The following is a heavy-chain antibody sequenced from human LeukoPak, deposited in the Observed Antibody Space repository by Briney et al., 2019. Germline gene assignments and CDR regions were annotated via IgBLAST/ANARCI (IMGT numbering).Heavy chain of an antibody. CDR3: ARFVGACSGGNCYSDY. V-gene: IGHV5-51*01. D-gene: IGHD2-15*01. CDR1: GYSFSSYW. Sequence: NTGESLKISCKASGYSFSSYWIAWVRQMSGKGLEWMGIIYPGDSDTRYSPSFQGQVTISADKSINTAYLQWNSLKASDTAIYYCARFVGACSGGNCYSDYWGQGTLVTVSS. CDR2: IYPGDSDT. J-gene: IGHJ4*02.